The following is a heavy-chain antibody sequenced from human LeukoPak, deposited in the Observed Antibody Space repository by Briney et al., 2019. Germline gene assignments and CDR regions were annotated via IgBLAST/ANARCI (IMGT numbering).Heavy chain of an antibody. CDR2: IIPIFGTA. J-gene: IGHJ3*02. Sequence: SVKVSCKASGGTFSSYAISWVRQAPGQGLEWMGGIIPIFGTANYAQKFQGRVTITTDESTSTAYMELGSLRSEDTAVYYCASSAHETDAFDIWGQGTMVTVSS. CDR1: GGTFSSYA. V-gene: IGHV1-69*05. CDR3: ASSAHETDAFDI.